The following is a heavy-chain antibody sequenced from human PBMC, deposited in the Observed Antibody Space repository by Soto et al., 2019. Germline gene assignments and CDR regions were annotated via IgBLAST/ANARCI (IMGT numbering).Heavy chain of an antibody. CDR2: IYYSGST. CDR1: GGSISSGDYY. CDR3: SRWGYSSSLGYYYYGMDV. Sequence: PSETLSLTCTVSGGSISSGDYYWSWIRQPPGKGLEWIGYIYYSGSTYYNPSLKSRVTISVDTSKNQFSLKLSSVTAADTAVYYCSRWGYSSSLGYYYYGMDVWGQGTTVTVSS. V-gene: IGHV4-30-4*01. J-gene: IGHJ6*02. D-gene: IGHD6-13*01.